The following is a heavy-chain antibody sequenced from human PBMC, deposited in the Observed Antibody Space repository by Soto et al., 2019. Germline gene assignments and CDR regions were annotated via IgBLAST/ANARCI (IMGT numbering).Heavy chain of an antibody. V-gene: IGHV4-31*03. CDR1: GGPISSGGYY. D-gene: IGHD2-2*02. CDR2: IYYSGST. CDR3: ASELGYCSSTSCHKYFDY. Sequence: SETLSLTCTVSGGPISSGGYYWSWIRQHPGKGLEWIGYIYYSGSTYYNPSLKSRVTISVDTSKNQFSLKLSSVTAADTAVHYCASELGYCSSTSCHKYFDYWGQGTLVTVSS. J-gene: IGHJ4*02.